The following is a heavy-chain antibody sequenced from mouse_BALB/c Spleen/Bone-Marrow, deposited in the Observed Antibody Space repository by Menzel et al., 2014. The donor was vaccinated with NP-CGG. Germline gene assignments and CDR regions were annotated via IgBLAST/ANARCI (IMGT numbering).Heavy chain of an antibody. J-gene: IGHJ3*01. D-gene: IGHD1-1*01. Sequence: VQLQQSGAELVKPGASVKLSCTASGFNIKDTYMHWVKQRPVQGLEWIGRIDPANGNTNYDSKFKGKATITADTSSNTAYLQLSSLTSEDTAVYYCAKYYYGNSVLAYWGQGTLVTVS. V-gene: IGHV14-3*02. CDR2: IDPANGNT. CDR1: GFNIKDTY. CDR3: AKYYYGNSVLAY.